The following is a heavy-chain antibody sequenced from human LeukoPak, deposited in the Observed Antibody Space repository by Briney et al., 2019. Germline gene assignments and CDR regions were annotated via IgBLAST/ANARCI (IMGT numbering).Heavy chain of an antibody. Sequence: PSGTLSLTCAVSGGSTSSSNWWSWVRQPPGKGLEWIGEIYHSGSTNYNPSLKSRVTISLDMSKDQFSLKLSSVTAADTAVYYCGGGDMGYFDYWGQGTLVTVSS. V-gene: IGHV4-4*02. CDR1: GGSTSSSNW. D-gene: IGHD4-17*01. CDR3: GGGDMGYFDY. CDR2: IYHSGST. J-gene: IGHJ4*02.